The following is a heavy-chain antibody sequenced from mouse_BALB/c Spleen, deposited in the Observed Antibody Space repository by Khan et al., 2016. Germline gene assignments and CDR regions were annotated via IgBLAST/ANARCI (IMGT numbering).Heavy chain of an antibody. CDR2: ILPGSGST. CDR3: ARTDRRGYFDY. J-gene: IGHJ2*01. Sequence: QVLLQQSGAELMKPGASVKISCKATGYTFSSYWIEWVKQRPGHGLEWIGEILPGSGSTNYNEKFRGKATFTADTSSNTAYMQLSSLTSEDSAVHYCARTDRRGYFDYWGQGTTLTVSS. V-gene: IGHV1-9*01. CDR1: GYTFSSYW.